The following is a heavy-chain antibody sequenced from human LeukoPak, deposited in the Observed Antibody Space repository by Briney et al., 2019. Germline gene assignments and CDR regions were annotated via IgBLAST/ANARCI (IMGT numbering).Heavy chain of an antibody. V-gene: IGHV3-64*04. CDR3: AKQDSSGWTANLDY. D-gene: IGHD6-19*01. CDR2: ISSNGGST. Sequence: SGGSLRLSCSASGFTFRNYAMYWVRQAPGKGLEYVSAISSNGGSTYYADSVKGRFTISRDNSKNTMYLQMNSLRAEDTAVYYCAKQDSSGWTANLDYWGQGTLVTVSS. CDR1: GFTFRNYA. J-gene: IGHJ4*02.